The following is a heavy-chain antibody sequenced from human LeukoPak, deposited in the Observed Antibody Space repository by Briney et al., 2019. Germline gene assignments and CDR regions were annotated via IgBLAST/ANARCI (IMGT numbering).Heavy chain of an antibody. Sequence: KPSETLSLTCTVSGGSISSSSYYWGWIRQPPGEGLEWIGSIYYSGSTYYNPSLKSRVTISVDTSKNQFSLKLSSVTAADTAVYYCARQGRYYYMDVWGKGTTVTVSS. CDR2: IYYSGST. J-gene: IGHJ6*03. V-gene: IGHV4-39*01. CDR1: GGSISSSSYY. CDR3: ARQGRYYYMDV.